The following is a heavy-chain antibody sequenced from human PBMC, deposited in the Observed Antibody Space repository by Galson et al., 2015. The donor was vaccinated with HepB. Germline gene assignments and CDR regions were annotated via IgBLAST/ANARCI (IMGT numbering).Heavy chain of an antibody. V-gene: IGHV3-64D*06. CDR2: ISSNGGST. CDR1: GFTFSSYA. D-gene: IGHD1-1*01. Sequence: SLRLSCAASGFTFSSYAMHWVRQAPGKGLEYVSAISSNGGSTYYADSVKGRFTISRDNSKNTLYLQMSSLRAEDTAVYYCVKGGHWPLGYYYYYMDVWGKGTTVTVSS. J-gene: IGHJ6*03. CDR3: VKGGHWPLGYYYYYMDV.